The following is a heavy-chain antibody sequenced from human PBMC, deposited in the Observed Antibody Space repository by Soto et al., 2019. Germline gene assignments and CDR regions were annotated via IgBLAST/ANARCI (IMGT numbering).Heavy chain of an antibody. Sequence: ASVKVSCKASGYTFTSYGISWVRQAPGQGLEWMGWISAYNGNTNYAQKLQGRVTMTTDTSTSTAYMELRSLRSDDTAVYYCARGLDYDFWSGYPRGYMDVWGKGTTVTVSS. CDR2: ISAYNGNT. V-gene: IGHV1-18*01. D-gene: IGHD3-3*01. CDR3: ARGLDYDFWSGYPRGYMDV. CDR1: GYTFTSYG. J-gene: IGHJ6*03.